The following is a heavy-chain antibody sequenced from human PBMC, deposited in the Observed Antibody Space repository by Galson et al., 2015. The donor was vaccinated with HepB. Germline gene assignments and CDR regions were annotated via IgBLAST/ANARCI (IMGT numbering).Heavy chain of an antibody. Sequence: SLRLSCAASGFTVSSNYMSWVRQAPGKGLEYVSAISSNGGSTYYADSVKGRFTISRDNSKNTLYLQMSSLRAEDTAVYYCVGSGGIDPWGQGTLVTVSS. J-gene: IGHJ5*02. V-gene: IGHV3-64D*06. CDR2: ISSNGGST. CDR1: GFTVSSNY. D-gene: IGHD3-10*01. CDR3: VGSGGIDP.